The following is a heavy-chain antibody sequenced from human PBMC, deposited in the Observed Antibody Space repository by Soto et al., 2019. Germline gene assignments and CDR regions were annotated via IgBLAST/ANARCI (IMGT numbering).Heavy chain of an antibody. V-gene: IGHV3-48*01. CDR3: ARSPKSDAFDI. CDR1: GFTFRSYS. J-gene: IGHJ3*02. CDR2: ISSSSSTI. Sequence: PGGSLRLSCAASGFTFRSYSMNWVRQAPGKGLEWVSYISSSSSTIYYADSVKGRFTISRDNAKNSLYLQMNSLRAEDTAVYYCARSPKSDAFDIWGQGTMVPSPQ.